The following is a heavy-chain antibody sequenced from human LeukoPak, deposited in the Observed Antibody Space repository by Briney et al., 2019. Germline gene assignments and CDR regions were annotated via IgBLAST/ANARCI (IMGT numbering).Heavy chain of an antibody. CDR1: GYTFTSYG. Sequence: ASVKVSFKASGYTFTSYGTSWVRQAPGQGLEWMGWISAYNGNTNYAQKLQGRVTMTTDTSTSTAYMELWSLRSDDTAVYYCARAGPYYYDSSGCDYWGQGTLVTVSS. CDR2: ISAYNGNT. J-gene: IGHJ4*02. D-gene: IGHD3-22*01. V-gene: IGHV1-18*01. CDR3: ARAGPYYYDSSGCDY.